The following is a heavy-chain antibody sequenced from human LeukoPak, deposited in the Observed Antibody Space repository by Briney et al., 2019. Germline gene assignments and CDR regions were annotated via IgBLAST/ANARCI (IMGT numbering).Heavy chain of an antibody. J-gene: IGHJ5*02. CDR2: INHSGST. CDR3: ARDSGTTGEVKFDP. V-gene: IGHV4-34*01. Sequence: SETLSLTCAVYGGSFSGYYWRWIRQPPGKGLEWIGEINHSGSTNYNPSLKSGVTISVDTSKNQFSLKLSSVTAADTAVYYCARDSGTTGEVKFDPWGQGTLVTVSS. D-gene: IGHD3-10*01. CDR1: GGSFSGYY.